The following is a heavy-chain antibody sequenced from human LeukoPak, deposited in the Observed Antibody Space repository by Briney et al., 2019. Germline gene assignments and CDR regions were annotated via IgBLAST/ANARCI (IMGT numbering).Heavy chain of an antibody. CDR2: INAGNGNT. Sequence: ASVKVSCKASGYTFTSYGISWVRQAPGQRLEWMGWINAGNGNTKYSQKFQGRVTITRDTSASTAYMELSSLRSEDTAVYYCARATVISGWYGFDYWGQGTLVTVSS. J-gene: IGHJ4*02. CDR3: ARATVISGWYGFDY. D-gene: IGHD6-19*01. V-gene: IGHV1-3*01. CDR1: GYTFTSYG.